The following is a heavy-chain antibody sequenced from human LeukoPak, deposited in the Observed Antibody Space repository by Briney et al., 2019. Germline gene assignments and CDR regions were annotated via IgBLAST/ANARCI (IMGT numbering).Heavy chain of an antibody. V-gene: IGHV4-39*07. J-gene: IGHJ4*02. CDR1: GGSISSSSYY. CDR3: ARGQFERIWFEELLFDY. CDR2: INHSGST. Sequence: SETLSLTCTVSGGSISSSSYYWGWIRQPPGKGLEWIGEINHSGSTNYNPSLKSRVTISVDTSKNQFSLKLSSVTAADTAVYYCARGQFERIWFEELLFDYWGQGTLVTVSS. D-gene: IGHD3-10*01.